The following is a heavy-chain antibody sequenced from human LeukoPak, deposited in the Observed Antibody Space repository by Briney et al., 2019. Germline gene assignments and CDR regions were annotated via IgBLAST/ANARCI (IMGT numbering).Heavy chain of an antibody. Sequence: SQTLSLTCAISGDSVSSNSAAWNWIRQSPSRGLEWLGRTYYRSKWYNDYAVSVKSRITINPDTSKNQFSLQLNSVTPEDTAVYYCARDALGPGIAVAGNYYGMDVWGQGTTVTVSS. J-gene: IGHJ6*02. CDR3: ARDALGPGIAVAGNYYGMDV. D-gene: IGHD6-19*01. V-gene: IGHV6-1*01. CDR2: TYYRSKWYN. CDR1: GDSVSSNSAA.